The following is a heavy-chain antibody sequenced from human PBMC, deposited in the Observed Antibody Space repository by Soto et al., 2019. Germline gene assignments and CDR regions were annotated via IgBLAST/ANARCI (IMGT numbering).Heavy chain of an antibody. CDR3: ARDIAPGYFDGPRSYYGMDV. D-gene: IGHD3-9*01. CDR1: GGTFSSYA. Sequence: QVQLVQSGAEVKKPGSSVKVSCKASGGTFSSYAISWVRQAPGQGLEWMGGIIPIFGTANYAQKFQGRVTIKADESKSTAYMELGSLQSEDTAVYYCARDIAPGYFDGPRSYYGMDVWGQGTTVTVSS. CDR2: IIPIFGTA. V-gene: IGHV1-69*12. J-gene: IGHJ6*02.